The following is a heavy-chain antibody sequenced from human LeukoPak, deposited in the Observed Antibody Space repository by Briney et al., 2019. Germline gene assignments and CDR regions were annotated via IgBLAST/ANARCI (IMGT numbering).Heavy chain of an antibody. CDR1: GFTFSSYA. CDR2: ISYDGSNK. J-gene: IGHJ6*02. D-gene: IGHD6-25*01. V-gene: IGHV3-30*09. CDR3: ARALHPSGYYYYGMDV. Sequence: GGSLRLSCPASGFTFSSYAMHWVRQAPGKGLEWVAVISYDGSNKYYADSVKGRFAISRDNSKNTLYLQMNSLRAEDTAVYYCARALHPSGYYYYGMDVWGQGTTVTVSS.